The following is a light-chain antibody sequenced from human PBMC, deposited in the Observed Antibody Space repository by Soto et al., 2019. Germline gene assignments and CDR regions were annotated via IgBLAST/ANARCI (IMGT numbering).Light chain of an antibody. J-gene: IGLJ1*01. CDR2: DVS. CDR1: SSDVGGYNY. Sequence: QSALTQPASVSGSPGQSITISCTGTSSDVGGYNYVSWYQQHPGKAPKLMIYDVSNRPSGVSNRFSGSKSGNTASLTISGLQAEDEADYYCSSYTSSSIYVCGTGTKVTVL. CDR3: SSYTSSSIYV. V-gene: IGLV2-14*01.